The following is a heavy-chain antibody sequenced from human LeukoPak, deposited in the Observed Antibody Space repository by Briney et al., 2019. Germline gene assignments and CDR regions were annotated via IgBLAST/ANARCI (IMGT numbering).Heavy chain of an antibody. J-gene: IGHJ4*02. CDR1: GGSISSYY. V-gene: IGHV4-59*01. CDR2: IYHSGST. Sequence: PSETLSFTCTVSGGSISSYYWSWIRQPPGKGLEWIGYIYHSGSTNYNPSLKRRVTISIDTTKNQFSLKLTSVTAADTAVDYCARGRAGAGSPFDYWGQGTLVTVSS. D-gene: IGHD6-13*01. CDR3: ARGRAGAGSPFDY.